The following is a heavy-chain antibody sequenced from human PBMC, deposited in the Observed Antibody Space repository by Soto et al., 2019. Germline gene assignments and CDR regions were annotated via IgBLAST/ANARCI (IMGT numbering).Heavy chain of an antibody. CDR1: GGSISSYY. V-gene: IGHV4-59*01. J-gene: IGHJ6*02. CDR3: AREDPQDRYYYYYGMDV. Sequence: PSETLSLTCTVSGGSISSYYWSWIRQPPGKGLEWIGCIYYSGSTNYNPSLKSRVTISVDTSKNQFSLKLSSVTAADTAVYYCAREDPQDRYYYYYGMDVSGQATTVTLSS. CDR2: IYYSGST.